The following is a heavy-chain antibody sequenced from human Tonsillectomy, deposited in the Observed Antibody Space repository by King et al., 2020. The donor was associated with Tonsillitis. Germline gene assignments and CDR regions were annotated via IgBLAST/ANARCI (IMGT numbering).Heavy chain of an antibody. CDR1: GGSISRYY. CDR3: AREMATTWGGLDY. D-gene: IGHD5-24*01. V-gene: IGHV4-59*01. Sequence: VQLQESGPGLVKPSETLSLTCTVSGGSISRYYWSWIRQPPGKGLEWIGYIFYTGSTNYNPSLKSRVTMSLDTSKDQFSLNLSSVTAADTAVYYCAREMATTWGGLDYWGQGTLVTVSS. CDR2: IFYTGST. J-gene: IGHJ4*02.